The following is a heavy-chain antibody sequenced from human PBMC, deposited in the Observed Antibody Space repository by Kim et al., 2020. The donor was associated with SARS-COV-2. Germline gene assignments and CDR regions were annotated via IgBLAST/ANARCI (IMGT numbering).Heavy chain of an antibody. D-gene: IGHD2-2*01. CDR3: AKDAAASGGFDY. CDR1: GFTFDDYA. CDR2: ISWNSGSI. V-gene: IGHV3-9*01. J-gene: IGHJ4*02. Sequence: GGSLRLSCAASGFTFDDYAMHWVRQAPGKGLEWVSGISWNSGSIGYADSVKGRFTISRDNAKNSLYLQMNSLRAEDTALYYCAKDAAASGGFDYWGQGTLVTVSS.